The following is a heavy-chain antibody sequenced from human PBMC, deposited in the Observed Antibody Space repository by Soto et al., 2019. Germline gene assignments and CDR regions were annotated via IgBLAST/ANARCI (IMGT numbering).Heavy chain of an antibody. D-gene: IGHD3-22*01. CDR3: ALSSYRYYYDSSGYYNYYGMDV. Sequence: PGESLKISCKGSGYSFTSYWIGWVRQMPGKGLEWMGIIYLGDSDTRYSPSFQGQVTISADKSISTAYLQWSSLKASDTAMYYCALSSYRYYYDSSGYYNYYGMDVWGQGTTVTVS. CDR1: GYSFTSYW. J-gene: IGHJ6*02. V-gene: IGHV5-51*01. CDR2: IYLGDSDT.